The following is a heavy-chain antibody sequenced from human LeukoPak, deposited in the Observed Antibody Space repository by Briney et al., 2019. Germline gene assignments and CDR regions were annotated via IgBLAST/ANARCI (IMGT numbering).Heavy chain of an antibody. Sequence: GESLKISCQGSGYSFTSYWIGWVRQMPGKGLEWMGIIYPGDSDTRYSPSFQGQVTISADKSISTAYLQWSSLKASDTAMYYCARLTGYCSSTSCYEPLFYYYYYMDVWGKGTTVTVSS. J-gene: IGHJ6*03. CDR1: GYSFTSYW. CDR2: IYPGDSDT. V-gene: IGHV5-51*01. CDR3: ARLTGYCSSTSCYEPLFYYYYYMDV. D-gene: IGHD2-2*01.